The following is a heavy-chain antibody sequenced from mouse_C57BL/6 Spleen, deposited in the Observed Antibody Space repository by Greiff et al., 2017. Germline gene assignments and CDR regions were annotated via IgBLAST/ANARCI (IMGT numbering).Heavy chain of an antibody. CDR2: IRNKANGYTT. CDR3: AKHPYGSHEGFAY. D-gene: IGHD2-1*01. CDR1: GFTFTDYY. Sequence: EVQLVESGGGLVQPGGSLSLSCAASGFTFTDYYMSWVRQPPGKALEWLGFIRNKANGYTTDYSASVKGRFTISRDNSQSILYLQMNALRAEDSATYYCAKHPYGSHEGFAYWGQGTLVTVSA. V-gene: IGHV7-3*03. J-gene: IGHJ3*01.